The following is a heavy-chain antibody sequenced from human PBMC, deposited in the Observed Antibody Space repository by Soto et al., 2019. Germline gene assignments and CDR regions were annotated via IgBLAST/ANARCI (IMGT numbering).Heavy chain of an antibody. V-gene: IGHV3-48*02. Sequence: EVQLVESGGGLVQPGGSLRLSCAASGFTFSSYSMNWVRQAPGKGLGWVSYITSGSSSIYYADSVKGRFTISRDNAKNSLYMQMNSLRDEDTAVYYCARGQTLGTREYFDYWGQGTLVTVSS. J-gene: IGHJ4*02. CDR1: GFTFSSYS. CDR3: ARGQTLGTREYFDY. CDR2: ITSGSSSI. D-gene: IGHD2-2*01.